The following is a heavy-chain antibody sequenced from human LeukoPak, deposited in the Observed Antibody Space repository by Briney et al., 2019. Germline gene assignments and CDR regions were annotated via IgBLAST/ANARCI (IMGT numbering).Heavy chain of an antibody. CDR3: AKDAPPYSSGWSFDY. CDR2: IRYDGSNK. D-gene: IGHD6-19*01. CDR1: GFTFSSYG. V-gene: IGHV3-30*02. Sequence: GGSLRLSCAASGFTFSSYGMHWVRQAPGKGLEWVAFIRYDGSNKYYADSVKGRFTISRDNSKNTLYLQMNSMRAEDTAVYYCAKDAPPYSSGWSFDYWGQGTLVTVSS. J-gene: IGHJ4*02.